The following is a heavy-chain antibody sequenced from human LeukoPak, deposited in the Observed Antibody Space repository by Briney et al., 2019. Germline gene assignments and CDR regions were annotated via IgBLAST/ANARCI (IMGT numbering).Heavy chain of an antibody. V-gene: IGHV3-30-3*01. CDR2: ISYIGNNK. Sequence: GGSLRLSCAAPGFTFNNYAIHWVRQAPGKGLEWVAVISYIGNNKYYADSVKGRFTISRDNSKNTLYLQMNSLRAEDTAVYYCARDLSIAAADYYFDYWGQGTLVTVSS. CDR3: ARDLSIAAADYYFDY. CDR1: GFTFNNYA. D-gene: IGHD6-13*01. J-gene: IGHJ4*02.